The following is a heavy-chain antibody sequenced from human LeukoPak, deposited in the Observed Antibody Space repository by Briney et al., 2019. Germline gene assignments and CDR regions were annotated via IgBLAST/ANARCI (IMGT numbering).Heavy chain of an antibody. J-gene: IGHJ3*02. CDR2: MFYRGGTNFNPSL. CDR3: ARDRLSQGAFDI. CDR1: GDSISNYY. Sequence: SETLSLTCTVSGDSISNYYWTWIRQPPGKGLQWIGYMFYRGGTNFNPSLNYNPSLKSRVTISADTSKNQVSLKLNSVTAADTAVYYCARDRLSQGAFDIWGQGTVVTVSS. V-gene: IGHV4-59*01.